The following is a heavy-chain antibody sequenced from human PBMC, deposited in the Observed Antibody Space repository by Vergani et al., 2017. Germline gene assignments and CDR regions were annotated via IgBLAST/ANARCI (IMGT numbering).Heavy chain of an antibody. Sequence: QVQLVESGGGVVQRGGSLRLSCATSGFTLSNYDMQWIRQGPGKGLEFVGFIQFDGSNQYYADSVKGRFTLSRDFSKNILYLQMNSLRTDDTSTYYCAKHCWGWVIDYWGQGTQVIVSS. D-gene: IGHD2-21*02. V-gene: IGHV3-30*02. CDR1: GFTLSNYD. CDR3: AKHCWGWVIDY. J-gene: IGHJ4*02. CDR2: IQFDGSNQ.